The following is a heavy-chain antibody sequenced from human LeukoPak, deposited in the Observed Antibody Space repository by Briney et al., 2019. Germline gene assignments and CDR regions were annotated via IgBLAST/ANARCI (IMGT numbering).Heavy chain of an antibody. CDR3: ARGRGVVTAIDY. D-gene: IGHD2-21*02. CDR1: GFTFSSYP. V-gene: IGHV4-34*01. Sequence: PGGSLRLSCAASGFTFSSYPMNWVRQPPGKGLEWIGEINHSGSTNYNPSLKSRVTISVDTSKNQFSLKLSSVTAADTAVYYCARGRGVVTAIDYWGQGTLVTVSS. J-gene: IGHJ4*02. CDR2: INHSGST.